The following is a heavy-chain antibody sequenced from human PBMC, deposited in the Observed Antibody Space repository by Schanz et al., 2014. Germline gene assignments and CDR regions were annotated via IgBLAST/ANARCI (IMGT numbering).Heavy chain of an antibody. V-gene: IGHV3-7*05. CDR1: GFTFCDYW. Sequence: EVKMVESGGGMVKPGGSLRLSCTASGFTFCDYWMSWVRQAPEKGPEWVANIKHDGSVKDYVDSVEGRYTSSRDNAKNSLYLQMNSLRAEDTAVYYCARPPHDSSGYYPFDYWGQGTLLNVSS. CDR3: ARPPHDSSGYYPFDY. CDR2: IKHDGSVK. J-gene: IGHJ4*02. D-gene: IGHD3-22*01.